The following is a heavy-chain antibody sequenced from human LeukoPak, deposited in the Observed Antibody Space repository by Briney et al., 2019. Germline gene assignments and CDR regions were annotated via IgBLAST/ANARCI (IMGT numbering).Heavy chain of an antibody. D-gene: IGHD3-9*01. CDR2: IYHSGST. V-gene: IGHV4-4*02. CDR3: ARGRGTYYDILTGYSRPYYFDY. CDR1: GGSISSSNW. J-gene: IGHJ4*02. Sequence: SGTLSLTCAVSGGSISSSNWWSWVRQPPGKGLEWIGEIYHSGSTNYNPSLKGRVTISVDKSKNQFSLKLSSVTAADTAVYYCARGRGTYYDILTGYSRPYYFDYWGQGTLVTVSS.